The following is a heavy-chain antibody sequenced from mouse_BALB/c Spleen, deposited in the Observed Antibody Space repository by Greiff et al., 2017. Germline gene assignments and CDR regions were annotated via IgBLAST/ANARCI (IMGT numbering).Heavy chain of an antibody. CDR1: GYTFTSYW. CDR2: IYPGDGDT. D-gene: IGHD2-4*01. CDR3: ARHYDSPGDY. J-gene: IGHJ4*01. Sequence: VQLQQSGAELARPGASVKLSCKASGYTFTSYWMQWVEQRPGQGLEWIGAIYPGDGDTRYTQKFKGKATLTADKSSSTAYMQLSSLASEDSAVYYCARHYDSPGDYWGQGTSVTVSS. V-gene: IGHV1-87*01.